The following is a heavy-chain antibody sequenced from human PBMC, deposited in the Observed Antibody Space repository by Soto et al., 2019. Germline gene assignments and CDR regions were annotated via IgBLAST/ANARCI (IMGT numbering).Heavy chain of an antibody. D-gene: IGHD4-17*01. CDR2: IYYSGST. J-gene: IGHJ6*03. Sequence: SETLSLTCTVSGGSISSGGYYWSWIRQHPGKGLEWIGYIYYSGSTYYNPSLKSRVTISVDTSKNQFSLKLSSVTAADTAVYYCARDLQMTTVTSRRHYYYKDFWGKGTTVTVSS. V-gene: IGHV4-31*03. CDR1: GGSISSGGYY. CDR3: ARDLQMTTVTSRRHYYYKDF.